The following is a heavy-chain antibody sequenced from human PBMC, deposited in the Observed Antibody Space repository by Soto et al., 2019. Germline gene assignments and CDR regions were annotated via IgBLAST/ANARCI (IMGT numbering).Heavy chain of an antibody. CDR1: GYTFTSYY. CDR3: ARDSGSSSRRVSNWFDP. D-gene: IGHD6-6*01. V-gene: IGHV1-46*01. J-gene: IGHJ5*02. Sequence: GASVKVSCKASGYTFTSYYMHWVRRAPGQGLEWMGIINPSGGSTSYAQKFQGRVTMTRDTSTSTVYMELSSLRSEDTAVYYCARDSGSSSRRVSNWFDPWGQGTLVTVSS. CDR2: INPSGGST.